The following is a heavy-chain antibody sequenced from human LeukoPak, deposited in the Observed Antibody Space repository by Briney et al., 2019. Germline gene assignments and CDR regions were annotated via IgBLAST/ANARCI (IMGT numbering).Heavy chain of an antibody. CDR2: IKSKSDDGTT. CDR1: GFTFKNAW. V-gene: IGHV3-15*01. D-gene: IGHD3-10*01. CDR3: TTLMIRGVIDH. J-gene: IGHJ4*02. Sequence: PGGSLRLSCAASGFTFKNAWMSWVRQAPGKGLEWVGRIKSKSDDGTTDYAAPVKGRFTISRDDSTNTLYLQMNSLKTEDTALYYCTTLMIRGVIDHWGQGTLVTVSS.